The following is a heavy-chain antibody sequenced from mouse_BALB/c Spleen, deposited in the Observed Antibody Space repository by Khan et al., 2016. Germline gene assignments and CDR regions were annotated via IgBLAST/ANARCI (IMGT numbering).Heavy chain of an antibody. D-gene: IGHD2-2*01. V-gene: IGHV2-6-7*01. CDR3: ARDGWGYYAMDY. Sequence: QVQLKESGPGLVAPSQSLSITCTVSGFSIFAYGVNWVRQPPGKGLEWLGMIWGDGSTDYNSALKSRLNITKDNSKSQVFLKMNRLQTDDTARYYCARDGWGYYAMDYWGQGTSVTVSS. CDR1: GFSIFAYG. CDR2: IWGDGST. J-gene: IGHJ4*01.